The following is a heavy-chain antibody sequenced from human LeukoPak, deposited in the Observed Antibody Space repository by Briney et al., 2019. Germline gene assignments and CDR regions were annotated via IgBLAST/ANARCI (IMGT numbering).Heavy chain of an antibody. CDR1: GFTFSTYV. D-gene: IGHD2-21*02. CDR3: VKGLTAIRSF. Sequence: PGGSLRLSCSASGFTFSTYVMHWVRQAPGKGLDYVSGIGGDGGSTYYADSVKGRFTISRDNSKNTLYLQMSSLRPEDTAIYYCVKGLTAIRSFWGQGTLVTVSS. J-gene: IGHJ4*02. V-gene: IGHV3-64D*06. CDR2: IGGDGGST.